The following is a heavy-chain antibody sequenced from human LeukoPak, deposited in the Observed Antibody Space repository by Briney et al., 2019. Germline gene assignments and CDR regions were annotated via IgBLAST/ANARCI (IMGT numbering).Heavy chain of an antibody. CDR1: GFTFDDYA. Sequence: GRSLRLSCAASGFTFDDYAMHWVRQAPGKGLEWVSGISWNSAGIGYADSVKGGFTISRDNAKNSLYLQMNSLRAEDTAVYYCAELGITMIGGVWGKGTTVTISS. CDR3: AELGITMIGGV. V-gene: IGHV3-9*01. J-gene: IGHJ6*04. CDR2: ISWNSAGI. D-gene: IGHD3-10*02.